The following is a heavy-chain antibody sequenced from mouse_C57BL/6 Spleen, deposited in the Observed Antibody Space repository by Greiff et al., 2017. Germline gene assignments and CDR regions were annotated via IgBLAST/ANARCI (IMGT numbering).Heavy chain of an antibody. Sequence: QVQLQQSGAELVRPGASVKLSCKASGYTFTDYYINWVKQRPGQGLEWIARIYPGSGNTYYNEKFKGKATLTAEKSSSTAYMQLSSLTSEDSAVYFCARSYYYGSIQGFAYWGQGTLVTVSA. CDR2: IYPGSGNT. J-gene: IGHJ3*01. CDR1: GYTFTDYY. D-gene: IGHD1-1*01. V-gene: IGHV1-76*01. CDR3: ARSYYYGSIQGFAY.